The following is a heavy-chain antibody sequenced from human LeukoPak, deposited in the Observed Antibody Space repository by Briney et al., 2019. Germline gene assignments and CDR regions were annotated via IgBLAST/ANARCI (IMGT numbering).Heavy chain of an antibody. CDR3: ARSLGELLSSYYYGMDV. D-gene: IGHD3-10*01. CDR2: IDPSDSYT. Sequence: GESLRISRKGSGYSFTNYWISLGRQIPGKGVEWVGRIDPSDSYTNYSPSFQGHVTISADKSISTAYLQWSGLKASDTAMYYCARSLGELLSSYYYGMDVWGKGTTVTVSS. J-gene: IGHJ6*04. V-gene: IGHV5-10-1*01. CDR1: GYSFTNYW.